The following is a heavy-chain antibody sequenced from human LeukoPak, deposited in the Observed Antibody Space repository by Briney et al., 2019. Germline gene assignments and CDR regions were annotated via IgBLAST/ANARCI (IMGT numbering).Heavy chain of an antibody. V-gene: IGHV3-33*01. CDR2: IWYDGINK. CDR1: GFTFRTFG. J-gene: IGHJ4*02. Sequence: GGSLRLSCAASGFTFRTFGMHWVRQAPGKGLEWVAIIWYDGINKYCADSVKGRFTISRDNSKNTLYLQMNSLRAEDTAVYYCARAAMVRGVDYFDYWGQGTLVTVSS. D-gene: IGHD3-10*01. CDR3: ARAAMVRGVDYFDY.